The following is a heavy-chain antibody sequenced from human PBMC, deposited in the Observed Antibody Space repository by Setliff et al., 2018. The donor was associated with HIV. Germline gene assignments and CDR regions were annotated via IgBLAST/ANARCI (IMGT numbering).Heavy chain of an antibody. CDR2: MNPNTGNT. J-gene: IGHJ4*02. CDR1: GYTFASYD. V-gene: IGHV1-8*02. CDR3: AKNYFDTSGWSAVDN. D-gene: IGHD3-22*01. Sequence: ASVKVSCKASGYTFASYDINWVRQAAGQGLEWMGWMNPNTGNTHFPPNFQGRVTMTRDTSINTAYMELTGLRSDDTAVYYCAKNYFDTSGWSAVDNWGQGTLVTVSS.